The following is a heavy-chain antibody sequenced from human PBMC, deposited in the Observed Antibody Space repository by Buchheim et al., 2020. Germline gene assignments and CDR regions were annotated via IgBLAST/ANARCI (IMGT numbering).Heavy chain of an antibody. CDR1: GGSISSGSYY. V-gene: IGHV4-61*02. CDR2: IYTSGST. CDR3: VRSGYPDYYYYYMDV. J-gene: IGHJ6*03. D-gene: IGHD3-3*01. Sequence: QVQLQESGPGLVKPSQTLSLTCTVSGGSISSGSYYWSWIRQPAGKGLEWIGRIYTSGSTNYNSSLKSRVTISVDTPKNQFSLKLSSVTAADTAVYYCVRSGYPDYYYYYMDVWGKGTT.